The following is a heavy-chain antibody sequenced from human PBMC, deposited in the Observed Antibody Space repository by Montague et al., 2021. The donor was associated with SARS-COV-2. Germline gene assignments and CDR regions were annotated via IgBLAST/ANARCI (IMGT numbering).Heavy chain of an antibody. D-gene: IGHD6-19*01. CDR3: ARESGYSSGWRYYYVMDV. CDR2: LYTSGGT. CDR1: GGSISNYY. Sequence: SETRSLTCTVSGGSISNYYWTWIRQPAGKGLEWIGRLYTSGGTTYNPSLKSRVTMSVDTSKNQFSLNVTSVTAADTAIYYCARESGYSSGWRYYYVMDVWGQGTTVTVS. J-gene: IGHJ6*02. V-gene: IGHV4-4*07.